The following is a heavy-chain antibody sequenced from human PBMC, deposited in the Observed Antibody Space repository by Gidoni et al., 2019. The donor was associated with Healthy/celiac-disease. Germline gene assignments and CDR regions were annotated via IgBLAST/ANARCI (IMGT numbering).Heavy chain of an antibody. V-gene: IGHV1-3*01. J-gene: IGHJ4*02. CDR2: INAGNGNT. CDR3: ARDRYYDYIWGSPGYFDY. Sequence: QVQLVQSGAEVKKPGASVKVSCKASGYTFTSYAMHWVRQAPGQRLEWMGWINAGNGNTKYSQKFQRRVTITRDTSASTAYMGLSSLRSEDTAVYYCARDRYYDYIWGSPGYFDYWGQGTLVTVSS. CDR1: GYTFTSYA. D-gene: IGHD3-16*01.